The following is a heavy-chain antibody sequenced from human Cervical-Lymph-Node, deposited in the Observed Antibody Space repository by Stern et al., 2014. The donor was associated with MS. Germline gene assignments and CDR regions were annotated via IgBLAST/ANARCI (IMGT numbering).Heavy chain of an antibody. CDR2: ISSSTNYI. D-gene: IGHD3-3*01. Sequence: EMQLVESGGGLVKPGGSVRLSCAVSGFDFSSYTMNWVRQAPGKVLEWISSISSSTNYIYYADSVKDRFTVYRDNARNSLYLPMDSLRAEDTAVYYCARDQDSGFFSDFGWFDPWGQGTLVTVSS. V-gene: IGHV3-21*06. CDR1: GFDFSSYT. CDR3: ARDQDSGFFSDFGWFDP. J-gene: IGHJ5*02.